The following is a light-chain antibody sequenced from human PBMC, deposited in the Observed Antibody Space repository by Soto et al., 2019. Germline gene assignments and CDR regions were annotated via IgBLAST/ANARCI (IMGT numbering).Light chain of an antibody. V-gene: IGLV1-44*01. J-gene: IGLJ2*01. CDR3: AARDDSLNGVV. CDR1: SSNIGNNY. CDR2: TNN. Sequence: QSVLTQPPSTSGTPGQRVTISCSGSSSNIGNNYVNWYQHLPGTAPKLLMYTNNQRPSGVPDRFSGSKSGTSASLAISGLQSEDEADYYCAARDDSLNGVVFGGGTKLTVL.